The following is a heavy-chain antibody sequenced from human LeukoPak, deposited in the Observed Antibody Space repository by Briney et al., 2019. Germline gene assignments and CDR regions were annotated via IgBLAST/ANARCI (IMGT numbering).Heavy chain of an antibody. J-gene: IGHJ4*02. Sequence: GGSLRLSCAVSGFTFSTYDMSWVRRAPGKGLEWVSVISGSGDSTYYADSVKGRFTISRDNSKTTLYLQMNSLRAEDTAVYYCAKSPPGYIRGGGIDYWGRGTLVTVSS. CDR1: GFTFSTYD. CDR2: ISGSGDST. D-gene: IGHD6-19*01. CDR3: AKSPPGYIRGGGIDY. V-gene: IGHV3-23*01.